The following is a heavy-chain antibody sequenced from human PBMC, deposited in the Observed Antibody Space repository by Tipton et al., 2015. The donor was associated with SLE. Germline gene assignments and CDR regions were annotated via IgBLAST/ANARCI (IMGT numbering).Heavy chain of an antibody. D-gene: IGHD6-19*01. CDR3: ARDLQWLRFDY. CDR2: INYSGST. V-gene: IGHV4-39*07. CDR1: GGSISRSSDY. Sequence: TLSLTCTVSGGSISRSSDYWGWIRQPPGKGLEWIGSINYSGSTYYNPSPKSRVTISVDTSKNQFSLKLTSVTAADTAVYYCARDLQWLRFDYWGQGTLVTVSS. J-gene: IGHJ4*02.